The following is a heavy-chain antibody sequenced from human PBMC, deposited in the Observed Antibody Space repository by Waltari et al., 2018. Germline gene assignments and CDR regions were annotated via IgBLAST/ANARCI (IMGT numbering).Heavy chain of an antibody. CDR1: GGSISSSSYY. CDR2: IYYSGST. Sequence: QLQLQESGPGLVKPSETLSLTCTVPGGSISSSSYYWGWIRQPPGKGLEWIGSIYYSGSTYYNPSLKSRVTISVDTSKNQFSLKLSSVTAADTAVYYCARDRRSRFDYWGQGTLVTVSS. J-gene: IGHJ4*02. V-gene: IGHV4-39*07. D-gene: IGHD6-13*01. CDR3: ARDRRSRFDY.